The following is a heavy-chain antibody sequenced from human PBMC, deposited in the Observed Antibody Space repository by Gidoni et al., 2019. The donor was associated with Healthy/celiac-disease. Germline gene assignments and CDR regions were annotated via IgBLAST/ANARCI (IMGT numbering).Heavy chain of an antibody. CDR3: AHRRWDSSSWGELYYFDY. CDR2: IYWDDDK. J-gene: IGHJ4*02. V-gene: IGHV2-5*02. CDR1: GLSLSTSGVG. Sequence: QITLKESGPTLVKPTQTLTLTCTFSGLSLSTSGVGVGWIRQPPGKALEWLALIYWDDDKRYSPSLKSRLTITKDTSKNQVVLTMTNMDPVDTATYYCAHRRWDSSSWGELYYFDYWGQGTLVTVSS. D-gene: IGHD6-13*01.